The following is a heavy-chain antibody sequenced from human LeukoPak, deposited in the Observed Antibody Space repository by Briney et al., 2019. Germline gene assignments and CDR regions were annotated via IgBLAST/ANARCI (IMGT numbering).Heavy chain of an antibody. D-gene: IGHD5-18*01. CDR1: GGSISSYY. Sequence: SETLSLTCTVSGGSISSYYWSWSRQPPGKGLEWIGYIYYSGSTNYNPSLKSRVTISVDTSKNQFSLKLSSVTAADTAVYYCAMNSYGLAFDYWGQGTLVTVSS. J-gene: IGHJ4*02. V-gene: IGHV4-59*01. CDR3: AMNSYGLAFDY. CDR2: IYYSGST.